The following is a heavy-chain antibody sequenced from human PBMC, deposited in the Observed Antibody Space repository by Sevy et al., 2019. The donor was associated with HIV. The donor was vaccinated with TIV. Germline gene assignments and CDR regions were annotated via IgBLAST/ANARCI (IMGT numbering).Heavy chain of an antibody. Sequence: GGSLRLSCAASGFTFSSYRMTWVRQAPGKGLEWVSGISSNSDYINYADSVKGRFTISRDNAKNLLYLQMDSLRAEDTAVYYCARAVMEMSTWRSDYWGQGTLVTVSS. CDR3: ARAVMEMSTWRSDY. J-gene: IGHJ4*02. D-gene: IGHD3-16*01. CDR1: GFTFSSYR. V-gene: IGHV3-21*01. CDR2: ISSNSDYI.